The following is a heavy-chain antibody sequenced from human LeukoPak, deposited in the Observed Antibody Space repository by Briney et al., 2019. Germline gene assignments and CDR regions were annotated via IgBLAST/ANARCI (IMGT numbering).Heavy chain of an antibody. CDR3: AREGSSTSFDY. Sequence: GGSLRLSCAASGFTFSSYAMHCVRQAPGKGLEWVAIISYDGSNKYYADSVKGRFTISRDNSKNTLYLQMNSLRTEDTAVYFCAREGSSTSFDYWGQGTLVTVSS. D-gene: IGHD2-2*01. CDR1: GFTFSSYA. CDR2: ISYDGSNK. J-gene: IGHJ4*02. V-gene: IGHV3-30-3*01.